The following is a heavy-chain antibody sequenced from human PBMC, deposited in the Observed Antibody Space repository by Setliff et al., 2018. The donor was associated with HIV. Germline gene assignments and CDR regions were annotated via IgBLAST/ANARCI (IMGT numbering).Heavy chain of an antibody. Sequence: SETLSLTCTVSNGSISGHYWTWIRQPPGKGLEWIGYIRYSGRTEYNPSLMSRVTMSVDSSKNHFSLSLSSVTAADTAVYYCARSVGYCSGGSCSNWFDPWGQGTLVTVSS. CDR3: ARSVGYCSGGSCSNWFDP. V-gene: IGHV4-59*11. J-gene: IGHJ5*02. D-gene: IGHD2-15*01. CDR2: IRYSGRT. CDR1: NGSISGHY.